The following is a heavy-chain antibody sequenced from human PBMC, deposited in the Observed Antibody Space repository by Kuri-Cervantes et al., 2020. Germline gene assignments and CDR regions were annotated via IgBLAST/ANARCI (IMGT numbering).Heavy chain of an antibody. CDR1: GGSISSGGYY. CDR2: IFWDDNE. V-gene: IGHV2-5*08. Sequence: TLSLTCTVSGGSISSGGYYWSWIRQHPGKGLEWLALIFWDDNERYSPALKSRLTITKDTSKNQVVLTMTNMDPVDTATYYCAHTSINWFDPWGQGTLVTVSS. J-gene: IGHJ5*02. CDR3: AHTSINWFDP.